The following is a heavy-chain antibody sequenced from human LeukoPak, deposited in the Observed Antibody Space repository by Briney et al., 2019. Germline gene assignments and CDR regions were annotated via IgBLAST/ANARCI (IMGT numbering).Heavy chain of an antibody. CDR3: ASLDRSEIP. V-gene: IGHV3-64*01. Sequence: GVSLRLSCVASGFSFDKFGMHWVRQAPGKGLEYVSSVSADESGKYYTKSVRGRFSISRDNSKNTMYLQLGNLRPDDMGIYYCASLDRSEIPWGQGTLVTVSS. J-gene: IGHJ5*02. CDR2: VSADESGK. D-gene: IGHD1-26*01. CDR1: GFSFDKFG.